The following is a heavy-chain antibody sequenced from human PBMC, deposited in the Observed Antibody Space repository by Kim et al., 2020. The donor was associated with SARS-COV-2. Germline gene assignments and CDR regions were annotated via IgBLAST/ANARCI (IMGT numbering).Heavy chain of an antibody. J-gene: IGHJ4*02. CDR3: ARRIDYFDY. CDR2: DDDK. Sequence: DDDKRYRPSLKSRLTIAKDTSKDQVVLTMTNMDPVDTATYFCARRIDYFDYWGQGTLVTVSS. V-gene: IGHV2-5*02. D-gene: IGHD2-21*01.